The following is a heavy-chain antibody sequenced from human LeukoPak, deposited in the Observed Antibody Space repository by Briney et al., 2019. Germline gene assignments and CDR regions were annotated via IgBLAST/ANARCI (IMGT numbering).Heavy chain of an antibody. V-gene: IGHV3-7*03. D-gene: IGHD6-19*01. CDR1: GFTFSSYW. CDR2: IKQDGSEK. CDR3: AGIAVAGDYYYYGMDV. Sequence: GGSLRLSCAASGFTFSSYWMSWVRQAPGKGLEWVANIKQDGSEKYYVDSERGRFTISRDNAKNSLYLQMNSLRAEDTAVYYCAGIAVAGDYYYYGMDVWGQGTTVTVSS. J-gene: IGHJ6*02.